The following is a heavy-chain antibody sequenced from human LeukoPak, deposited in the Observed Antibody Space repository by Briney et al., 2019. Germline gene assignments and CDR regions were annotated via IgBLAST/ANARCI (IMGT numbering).Heavy chain of an antibody. CDR2: INSDGSST. CDR3: ARDRGYPDAFDI. J-gene: IGHJ3*02. CDR1: GFTFSSYW. V-gene: IGHV3-74*01. Sequence: GGSLRLSCAASGFTFSSYWMYWVRHAPGKGLVWVSRINSDGSSTIYAESVKGRFTSSRDNARNTLYLQMNSLRAEDTAVFYCARDRGYPDAFDIWGQGTMVTVSS. D-gene: IGHD2-15*01.